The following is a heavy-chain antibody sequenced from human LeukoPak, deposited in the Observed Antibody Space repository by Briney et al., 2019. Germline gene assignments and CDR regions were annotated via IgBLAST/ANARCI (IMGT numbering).Heavy chain of an antibody. Sequence: PSETPSLTCTVSGGSISSGDYYWSWIRQPPGKGLEWIGYIYYSGSTYYNPSLKSRVTISVDTSKNQFSLKLSSVTAADTAVYYCASHGDPGYFQHWGQGTLVTVSS. CDR1: GGSISSGDYY. CDR3: ASHGDPGYFQH. J-gene: IGHJ1*01. D-gene: IGHD4-17*01. V-gene: IGHV4-30-4*01. CDR2: IYYSGST.